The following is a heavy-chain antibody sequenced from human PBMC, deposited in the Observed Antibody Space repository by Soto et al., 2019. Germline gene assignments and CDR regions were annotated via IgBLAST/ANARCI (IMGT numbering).Heavy chain of an antibody. V-gene: IGHV1-3*01. J-gene: IGHJ4*02. CDR3: ARTVSGWDYYFDY. CDR1: GYTFTSYA. CDR2: INAGNGNT. D-gene: IGHD6-19*01. Sequence: QVQLVQSGAEVKKPGASVKVSCKASGYTFTSYAMHWVRQAPGQRLEWMGWINAGNGNTKYSPKFQGRVTITRDTPASKAYMELSSLRSEDTAVYYCARTVSGWDYYFDYWGQGTLVTVSS.